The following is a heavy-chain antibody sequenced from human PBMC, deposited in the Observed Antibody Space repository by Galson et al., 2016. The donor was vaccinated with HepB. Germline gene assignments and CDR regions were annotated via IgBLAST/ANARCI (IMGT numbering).Heavy chain of an antibody. J-gene: IGHJ4*02. CDR1: GFTFSGSW. Sequence: SLRLSCAGSGFTFSGSWLGWVRRTPGRGLEWVANINPDGSAKYYVYSLKGRFAISRDNSRTSLYLQMNSLGAEDTGVYYCARGGGRLDCWGQGTLVTVSS. V-gene: IGHV3-7*05. CDR3: ARGGGRLDC. D-gene: IGHD3-16*01. CDR2: INPDGSAK.